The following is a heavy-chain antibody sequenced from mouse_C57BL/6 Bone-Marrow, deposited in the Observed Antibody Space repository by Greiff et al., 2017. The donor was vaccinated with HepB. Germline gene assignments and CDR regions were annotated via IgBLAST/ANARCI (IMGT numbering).Heavy chain of an antibody. CDR1: GYTFTDYE. V-gene: IGHV1-15*01. Sequence: VQRVESGAELVRPGASVTLSCKASGYTFTDYEMHWVKQTPVHGLEWIGAIDPETGGTAYNQKFKGKAILTADKSSSTAYMELRSLTSEDSAVYYCTRDYGSSLMDYWGQGTSVTVSS. CDR2: IDPETGGT. D-gene: IGHD1-1*01. CDR3: TRDYGSSLMDY. J-gene: IGHJ4*01.